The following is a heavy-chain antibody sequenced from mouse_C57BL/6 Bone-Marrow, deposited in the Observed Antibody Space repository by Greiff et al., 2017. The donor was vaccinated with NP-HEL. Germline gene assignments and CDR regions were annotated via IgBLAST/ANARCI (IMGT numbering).Heavy chain of an antibody. Sequence: VQLQQSGPELVKPGASVKISCKASGYTFTDYYMNWVKQSHGKSLEWIGDINPNNGGTSYNQKFKGKATLTVDKSSSTAYMELRSLTSEDSAVYYCARASSHWYFDVWGTGTTVTVSS. CDR3: ARASSHWYFDV. CDR2: INPNNGGT. V-gene: IGHV1-26*01. D-gene: IGHD1-1*01. CDR1: GYTFTDYY. J-gene: IGHJ1*03.